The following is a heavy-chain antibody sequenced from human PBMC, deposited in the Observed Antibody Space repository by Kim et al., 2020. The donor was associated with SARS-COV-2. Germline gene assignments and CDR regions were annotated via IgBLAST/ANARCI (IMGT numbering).Heavy chain of an antibody. Sequence: SETLSLTCTVSGGSISSGGYYWSWIRQHPGKGLEWIGYIYYSGSTYYNPSLKSRVTISVDTSKNQFSLKLSSVTAADTAVYYCARRVLGYCSSTSCQVDGMDVWGQGTTVTVSS. CDR2: IYYSGST. CDR1: GGSISSGGYY. J-gene: IGHJ6*02. V-gene: IGHV4-31*03. CDR3: ARRVLGYCSSTSCQVDGMDV. D-gene: IGHD2-2*01.